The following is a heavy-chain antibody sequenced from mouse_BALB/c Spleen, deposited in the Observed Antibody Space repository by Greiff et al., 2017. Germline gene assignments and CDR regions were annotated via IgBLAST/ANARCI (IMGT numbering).Heavy chain of an antibody. CDR1: GFTFSSYG. CDR2: ISSGGSYT. V-gene: IGHV5-6*01. Sequence: VQLQQSGGDLVKPGGSLKLSCAASGFTFSSYGMSWVRQTPDKRLEWVATISSGGSYTYYPDSVKGRFTISRDNAKNTLYLQMSSLKSEDTAMYYCARGGLRGAMDYWGQGTSVTVSS. J-gene: IGHJ4*01. D-gene: IGHD2-2*01. CDR3: ARGGLRGAMDY.